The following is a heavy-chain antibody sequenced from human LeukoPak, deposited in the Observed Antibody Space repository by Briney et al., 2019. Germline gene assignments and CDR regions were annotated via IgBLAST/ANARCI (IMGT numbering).Heavy chain of an antibody. CDR3: ARDGYGDYLEYFDS. Sequence: ASVKVSCKASGYTFTGYYMHWVRQAPGQGLEWMGWISPNSGGTNYAQKFQGGVTMTRDTSISTAYMELSRLRSDDTAVYYCARDGYGDYLEYFDSWGQGTLVTVSS. CDR2: ISPNSGGT. J-gene: IGHJ4*02. D-gene: IGHD4-17*01. V-gene: IGHV1-2*02. CDR1: GYTFTGYY.